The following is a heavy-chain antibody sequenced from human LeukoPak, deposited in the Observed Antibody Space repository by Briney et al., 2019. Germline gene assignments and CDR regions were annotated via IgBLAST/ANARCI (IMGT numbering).Heavy chain of an antibody. CDR1: GGSISISSYY. Sequence: SETLSLTCTVSGGSISISSYYWGWIRQPPGKGLEWIGSIFYSGSTYYNPSLKSRVTISVDTSKNHFSLKLSSVTAADTAVYYCARHGRWLRNAFDIWGQGTMVTVSS. CDR2: IFYSGST. CDR3: ARHGRWLRNAFDI. D-gene: IGHD5-12*01. J-gene: IGHJ3*02. V-gene: IGHV4-39*01.